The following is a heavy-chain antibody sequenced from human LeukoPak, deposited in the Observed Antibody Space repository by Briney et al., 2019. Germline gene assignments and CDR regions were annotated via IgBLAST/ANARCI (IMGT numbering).Heavy chain of an antibody. CDR2: INSDGSST. CDR3: ARDHGYSSSPRDYFDY. Sequence: PGGSLRLSCAASGLTLSSYWMHWVRQAPGKGLVWVSRINSDGSSTRYADSVKGRFTISRDNAKNTLYLQMNSLRAEDTAVYYCARDHGYSSSPRDYFDYWGQGTLVTVSS. D-gene: IGHD6-6*01. V-gene: IGHV3-74*01. J-gene: IGHJ4*02. CDR1: GLTLSSYW.